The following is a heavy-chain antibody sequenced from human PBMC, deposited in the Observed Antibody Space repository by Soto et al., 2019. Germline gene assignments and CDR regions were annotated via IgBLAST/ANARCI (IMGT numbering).Heavy chain of an antibody. CDR3: AKMTMVRGVIPDYFDY. J-gene: IGHJ4*02. Sequence: AGGSLRLSCAASGFTFSSYAMSWVRQAPGKGLEWVSAISGSGGSTYYADSVKGRFTISRDNSKNTLYLQMNSLRAEDTAVYYCAKMTMVRGVIPDYFDYWGQGTLVTVSS. D-gene: IGHD3-10*01. CDR1: GFTFSSYA. V-gene: IGHV3-23*01. CDR2: ISGSGGST.